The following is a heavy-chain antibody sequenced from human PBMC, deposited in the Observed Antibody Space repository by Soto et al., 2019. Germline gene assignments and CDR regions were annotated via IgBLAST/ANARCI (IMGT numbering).Heavy chain of an antibody. CDR1: GGSISSGGYY. Sequence: SETLSLTCTVSGGSISSGGYYWSWIRQHPGKGLEWIGYIYYSGSTYYNPSLKSRVTISVDTSKNQFSLKLSSVTAVDTAVYYCASEIARAAFAIWGQGKMDIVSS. CDR3: ASEIARAAFAI. V-gene: IGHV4-31*03. J-gene: IGHJ3*02. CDR2: IYYSGST.